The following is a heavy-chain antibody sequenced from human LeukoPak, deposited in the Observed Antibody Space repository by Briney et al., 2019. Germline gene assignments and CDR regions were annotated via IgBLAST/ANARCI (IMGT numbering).Heavy chain of an antibody. Sequence: SETLSLTCTVSGGSISSYYWSWIRQPPGKGLEWIGYIYYSGSTNYNPSLKSRVTISVDTSKNQFSLKLSSVTAADTAVYYCARGDIVATMGDYYYGMDVWGQGTTVTVSS. V-gene: IGHV4-59*01. D-gene: IGHD5-12*01. J-gene: IGHJ6*02. CDR3: ARGDIVATMGDYYYGMDV. CDR2: IYYSGST. CDR1: GGSISSYY.